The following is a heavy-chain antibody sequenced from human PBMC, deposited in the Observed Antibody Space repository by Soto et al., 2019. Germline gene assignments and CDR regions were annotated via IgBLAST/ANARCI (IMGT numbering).Heavy chain of an antibody. CDR3: AKDLVLRYFDWLLTFDY. CDR2: ISGSGGST. Sequence: GGSLRLSCAASGFTFSSYAMSWVRQAPGKGLEWVSAISGSGGSTYYADSVKGRFTISRDNSKNTLYLQMNSLRAEDTAVYYCAKDLVLRYFDWLLTFDYWGQGTLVTVSS. D-gene: IGHD3-9*01. CDR1: GFTFSSYA. V-gene: IGHV3-23*01. J-gene: IGHJ4*02.